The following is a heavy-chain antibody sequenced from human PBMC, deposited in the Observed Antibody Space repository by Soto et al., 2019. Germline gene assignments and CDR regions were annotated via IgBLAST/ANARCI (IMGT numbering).Heavy chain of an antibody. Sequence: ASVKVSCKASGYTFTGYYMHWVRQAPGQGLEWMGWINPNSGGTNYAQKFQGWVTMTRDTSISTAYMELSRLRSDDTAVYYCARDSPRGYCSGGSCYSRMFHIWCQGTMV. CDR1: GYTFTGYY. D-gene: IGHD2-15*01. CDR2: INPNSGGT. J-gene: IGHJ3*02. CDR3: ARDSPRGYCSGGSCYSRMFHI. V-gene: IGHV1-2*04.